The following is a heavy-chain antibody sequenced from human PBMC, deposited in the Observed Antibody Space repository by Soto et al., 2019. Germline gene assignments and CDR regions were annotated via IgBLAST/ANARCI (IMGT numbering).Heavy chain of an antibody. Sequence: GESLKISCKGSGYSFTSYWIGWVRQMPGKGLEWMGIIYPGDSDTRYSPSFQGQVTISADKSISTAYRQWSSLKASDTAMYYCARSGDIVVVPAASGMDVWGQGTTVTVSS. J-gene: IGHJ6*02. CDR2: IYPGDSDT. CDR3: ARSGDIVVVPAASGMDV. CDR1: GYSFTSYW. D-gene: IGHD2-2*01. V-gene: IGHV5-51*01.